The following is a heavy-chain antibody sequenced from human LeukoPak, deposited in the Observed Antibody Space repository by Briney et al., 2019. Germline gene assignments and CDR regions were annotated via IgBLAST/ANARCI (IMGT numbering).Heavy chain of an antibody. CDR2: IYYSGST. J-gene: IGHJ5*02. CDR1: GGSISSYY. Sequence: SETLSLTCTVSGGSISSYYWSWIRQPPGKGLEWIGYIYYSGSTNYNPSLKSQVTISVDTSKNQFSLKLSSVTAADTAVYYCARQGQDNWFDPWGQGTLVTVSS. V-gene: IGHV4-59*08. CDR3: ARQGQDNWFDP.